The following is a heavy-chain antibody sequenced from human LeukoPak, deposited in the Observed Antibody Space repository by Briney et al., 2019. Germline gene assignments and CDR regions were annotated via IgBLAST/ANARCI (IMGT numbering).Heavy chain of an antibody. Sequence: PSETLSLTCAVYGGSFSGYYWSWIRQPPGKGLEWIGEINHSGSTNYNPSLKSRVTISVDTSKNQFSLKLSSVTAADTAVYYCASVQWLPPDIWGQGTMVTVSS. CDR3: ASVQWLPPDI. D-gene: IGHD6-19*01. CDR2: INHSGST. V-gene: IGHV4-34*01. CDR1: GGSFSGYY. J-gene: IGHJ3*02.